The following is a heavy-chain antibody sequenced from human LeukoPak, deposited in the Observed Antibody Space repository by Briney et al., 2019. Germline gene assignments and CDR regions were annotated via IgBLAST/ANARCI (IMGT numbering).Heavy chain of an antibody. CDR3: VKDGGVVVVPFDY. V-gene: IGHV3-64D*06. CDR2: ISSNGGST. CDR1: GFTFSSYA. Sequence: GGSLRLSCSASGFTFSSYAMHWVRQAPGKVLEYVSAISSNGGSTYYADSVKGRFTISRDNSKNTLYLQMSSLRAEDTAVYYCVKDGGVVVVPFDYWGQGTLVTVSS. J-gene: IGHJ4*02. D-gene: IGHD2-2*01.